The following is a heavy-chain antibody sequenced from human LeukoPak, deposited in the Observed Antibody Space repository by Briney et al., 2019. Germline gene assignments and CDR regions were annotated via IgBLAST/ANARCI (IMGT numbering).Heavy chain of an antibody. CDR2: IYYSGST. V-gene: IGHV4-30-4*01. D-gene: IGHD4-17*01. J-gene: IGHJ5*02. Sequence: PSETLSLTCTVSGGSINSGDYYWSWIRQPPGKGLEWIGYIYYSGSTYYNPSLKSRVTISVDTSKNQFSLKLSSVTAADTAVCYCARVRSTVTTWWFDPWGQGTLVTVSS. CDR3: ARVRSTVTTWWFDP. CDR1: GGSINSGDYY.